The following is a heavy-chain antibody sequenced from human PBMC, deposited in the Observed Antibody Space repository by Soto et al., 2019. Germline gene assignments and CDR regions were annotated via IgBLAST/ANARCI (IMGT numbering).Heavy chain of an antibody. CDR3: ARAILTGYYEPNWFDP. D-gene: IGHD3-9*01. V-gene: IGHV1-18*01. Sequence: ASVKVSCKASGYTFTSYGISWVRQAPGQGLEWMGWISAYNGNTNYAQKLQGRGTMTTDTSTSTAYMEPRSLRSDDTAVYYCARAILTGYYEPNWFDPWGQGTLVTVSS. CDR1: GYTFTSYG. J-gene: IGHJ5*02. CDR2: ISAYNGNT.